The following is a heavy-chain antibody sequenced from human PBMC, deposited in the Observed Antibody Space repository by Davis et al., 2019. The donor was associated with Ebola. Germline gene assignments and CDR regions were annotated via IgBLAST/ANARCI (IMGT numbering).Heavy chain of an antibody. D-gene: IGHD2-8*01. V-gene: IGHV4-34*01. CDR3: ARMLTSYYMDV. CDR2: INHSGST. Sequence: PSETLSLTCAVYGGSFSGYYWSWIRQPPGKGLEWIGEINHSGSTNYNPSLKSRVTISVDTSKNQFSLKLSSVTAADTAVYYCARMLTSYYMDVWGKGTTVTVSS. CDR1: GGSFSGYY. J-gene: IGHJ6*03.